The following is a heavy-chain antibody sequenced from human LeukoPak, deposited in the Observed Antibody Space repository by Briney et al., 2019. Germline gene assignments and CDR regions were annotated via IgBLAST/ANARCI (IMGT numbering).Heavy chain of an antibody. Sequence: QAGGSLRLSCAASGFTFRSYAMQWVRQAPGKGLEWVSHITYNSGTIFYADSVKGRFTISRDNAKDSLYLQMSSLRDEDTAVYYCARDSGYSYADDYWGQGTLVTVSS. D-gene: IGHD5-18*01. J-gene: IGHJ4*02. CDR1: GFTFRSYA. V-gene: IGHV3-48*02. CDR3: ARDSGYSYADDY. CDR2: ITYNSGTI.